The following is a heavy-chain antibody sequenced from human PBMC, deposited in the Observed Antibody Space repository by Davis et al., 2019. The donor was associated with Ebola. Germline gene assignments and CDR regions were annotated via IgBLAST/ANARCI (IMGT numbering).Heavy chain of an antibody. CDR3: ANPDYGGSYFDY. Sequence: PGGSLRLSCAASGFTFDDYTMHWVRQAPGKGLEWVSLISWDGGSTYYADSVKGRFTISRDNSKNTLYLQMNSLRAEDTAVYYCANPDYGGSYFDYWGQGTLVTVSS. D-gene: IGHD4-23*01. CDR1: GFTFDDYT. CDR2: ISWDGGST. V-gene: IGHV3-43*01. J-gene: IGHJ4*02.